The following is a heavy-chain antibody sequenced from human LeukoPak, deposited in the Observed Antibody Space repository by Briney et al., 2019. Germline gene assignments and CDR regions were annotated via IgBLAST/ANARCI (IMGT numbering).Heavy chain of an antibody. CDR2: IIPIFGTA. CDR1: GGTFSSYA. V-gene: IGHV1-69*05. J-gene: IGHJ6*03. CDR3: ARGGVVPAATHYYYYMDV. Sequence: SVKVSCKASGGTFSSYAISWVRRAPGQGLEWMGGIIPIFGTANYAQKFQGRVTITTDESTSTAYMELSSLRSEDTAVYYCARGGVVPAATHYYYYMDVWGKGTTVTVSS. D-gene: IGHD2-2*01.